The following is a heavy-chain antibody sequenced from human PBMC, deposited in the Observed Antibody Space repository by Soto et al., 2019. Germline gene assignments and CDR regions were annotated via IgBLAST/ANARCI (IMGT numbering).Heavy chain of an antibody. CDR3: ARPSHSSSRYYGMDV. CDR1: GYSFTSYW. J-gene: IGHJ6*02. CDR2: IYPGDSDT. Sequence: GESLKISCKGSGYSFTSYWIGWVRQMPGKGLEWMGIIYPGDSDTRYSPSFEGQVTISADKSITTAYLQWSSLKASDTAMYYCARPSHSSSRYYGMDVWGQGNTVTVSS. V-gene: IGHV5-51*01. D-gene: IGHD6-6*01.